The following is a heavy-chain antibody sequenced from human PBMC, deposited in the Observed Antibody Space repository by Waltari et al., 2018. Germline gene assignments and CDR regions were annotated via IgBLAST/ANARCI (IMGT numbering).Heavy chain of an antibody. CDR2: ITSSSGTI. CDR1: GFTFSCYA. J-gene: IGHJ3*01. CDR3: TRNSFDL. V-gene: IGHV3-48*01. Sequence: EVQVVESGGGLVQLGGSLRLYCAASGFTFSCYAMNWVRQAPGKGLEWVSYITSSSGTIYYADSVKGRFTISRDNAKNSLYLQMNSLRAEDTAVYYCTRNSFDLWGQGTMVTVSS.